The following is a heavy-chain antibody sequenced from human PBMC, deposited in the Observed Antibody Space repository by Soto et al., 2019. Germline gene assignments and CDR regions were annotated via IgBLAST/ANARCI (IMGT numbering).Heavy chain of an antibody. Sequence: PGGSLRLSCAASGLTFSYAWMSWVRQAPGKGLEWIGRIKSKSDGGTTDYAAPAKGRFTISRADSKNTLYLQMNSLKIEDTAVYYCTTSDYSTTLYYYYGMDVWGPGTTVTVSS. CDR3: TTSDYSTTLYYYYGMDV. V-gene: IGHV3-15*01. CDR2: IKSKSDGGTT. J-gene: IGHJ6*02. D-gene: IGHD4-4*01. CDR1: GLTFSYAW.